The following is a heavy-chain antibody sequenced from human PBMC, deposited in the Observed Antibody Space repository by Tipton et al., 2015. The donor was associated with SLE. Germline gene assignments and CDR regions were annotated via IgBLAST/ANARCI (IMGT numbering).Heavy chain of an antibody. D-gene: IGHD3-9*01. V-gene: IGHV4-59*01. CDR2: IYYSGST. CDR1: GGSISSYY. Sequence: TLSLTCTVSGGSISSYYWSWIRQPPGKGLEWIGYIYYSGSTNYNPSLKSRVTISVDTSKNQFSLKVSSVTAADTAVYYCARVQEDAILTGYFFDYWGQGTLVTVSS. CDR3: ARVQEDAILTGYFFDY. J-gene: IGHJ4*02.